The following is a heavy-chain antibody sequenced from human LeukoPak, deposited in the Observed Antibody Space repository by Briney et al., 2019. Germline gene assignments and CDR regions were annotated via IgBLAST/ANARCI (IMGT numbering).Heavy chain of an antibody. CDR1: GFTFSTYN. CDR3: ARDRAMVRGVMDYYYGMDV. D-gene: IGHD3-10*01. CDR2: IKQDGSEK. J-gene: IGHJ6*02. V-gene: IGHV3-7*01. Sequence: GGSLRLSCAASGFTFSTYNMNWVRRAPGKGLEWVANIKQDGSEKYYVDSVKGRFTISRDNAKNSLYLQMNSLRAEDTAVYYRARDRAMVRGVMDYYYGMDVWGQGTTVTVSS.